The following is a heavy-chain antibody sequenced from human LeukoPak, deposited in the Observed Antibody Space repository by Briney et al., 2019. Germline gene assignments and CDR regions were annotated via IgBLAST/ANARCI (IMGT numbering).Heavy chain of an antibody. CDR1: GGSISSGDYY. J-gene: IGHJ2*01. Sequence: SETLSLTCTVSGGSISSGDYYWSWIRQPPGKGLEWIGYIYYSGSTYYNPSLKSRVTISVDTSKNQFSLKLSSVTAADTAVYYCARGSSGWFWYFDLWGRGTLVTVSS. CDR3: ARGSSGWFWYFDL. CDR2: IYYSGST. V-gene: IGHV4-30-4*01. D-gene: IGHD6-19*01.